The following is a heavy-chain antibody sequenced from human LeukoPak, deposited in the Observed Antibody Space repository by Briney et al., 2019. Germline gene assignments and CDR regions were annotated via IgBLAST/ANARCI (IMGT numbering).Heavy chain of an antibody. J-gene: IGHJ6*03. CDR2: ISSSGSTI. CDR3: ARSSSSSWYVGYYYYYMDV. D-gene: IGHD6-13*01. CDR1: GFTFSDYY. V-gene: IGHV3-11*04. Sequence: PGGSLRLSCAASGFTFSDYYMSWIRQAPGKGLEWVSYISSSGSTIYYADSVKGRFTIPRDNAKNSLYLQMNSLRAEDTAVYYCARSSSSSWYVGYYYYYMDVWGKGTTVTVSS.